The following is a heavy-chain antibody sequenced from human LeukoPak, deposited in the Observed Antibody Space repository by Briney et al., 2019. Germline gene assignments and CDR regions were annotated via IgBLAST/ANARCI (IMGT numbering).Heavy chain of an antibody. CDR3: ARDGRAAAGTKPDY. CDR1: GFTFSSYG. V-gene: IGHV3-30*03. D-gene: IGHD6-13*01. Sequence: PGGSLRLSCAASGFTFSSYGMHWVRQAPGKGLEWVAVISYDGSNKYYADSVKGRFTISRDNSKNTLYLQMNSLRAEDTAVYYCARDGRAAAGTKPDYWGQGTLVTVSS. J-gene: IGHJ4*02. CDR2: ISYDGSNK.